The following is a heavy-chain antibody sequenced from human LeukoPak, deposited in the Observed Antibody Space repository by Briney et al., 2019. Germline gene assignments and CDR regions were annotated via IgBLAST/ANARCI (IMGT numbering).Heavy chain of an antibody. CDR2: IDYSAYT. CDR3: ARDGTPLDFWSGYYLNYYYYGMDV. J-gene: IGHJ6*02. Sequence: SSETLSLTCTVSGGSISTYFWTWIRQPPGKGLEWIGYIDYSAYTKYNPSLKSRVTMSVDTSKNQFSLKLSSVTAADTAVYYCARDGTPLDFWSGYYLNYYYYGMDVWGQGTTVTVSS. CDR1: GGSISTYF. D-gene: IGHD3-3*01. V-gene: IGHV4-59*12.